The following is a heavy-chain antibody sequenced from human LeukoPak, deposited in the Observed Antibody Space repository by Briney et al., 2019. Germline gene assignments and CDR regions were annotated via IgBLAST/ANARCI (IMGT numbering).Heavy chain of an antibody. CDR3: ARDLGDYGDYFDY. V-gene: IGHV4-59*12. Sequence: SETLSLTCSVSGDSIRSYYWSWIRQPPGKGLEWIGYIYHSGSTYYNPSLKSRVTISVDRSKNQFSLKLSSVTAADTAVYYCARDLGDYGDYFDYWGQGTLVTVSS. CDR2: IYHSGST. D-gene: IGHD4-17*01. CDR1: GDSIRSYY. J-gene: IGHJ4*02.